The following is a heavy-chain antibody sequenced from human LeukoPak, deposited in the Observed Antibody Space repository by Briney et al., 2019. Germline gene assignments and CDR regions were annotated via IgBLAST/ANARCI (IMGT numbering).Heavy chain of an antibody. CDR1: GFTFSSYW. J-gene: IGHJ4*02. D-gene: IGHD4-17*01. CDR2: IEQDGSEK. V-gene: IGHV3-7*01. CDR3: ARDGYGDYPEGSDY. Sequence: PGGSLRLSCAASGFTFSSYWMSWVRQAPGKGLEWVANIEQDGSEKYYVDSVKGRFTISRDNAKNSLYLQMNSLRAEDTAVYYCARDGYGDYPEGSDYWGQGTLVTVSS.